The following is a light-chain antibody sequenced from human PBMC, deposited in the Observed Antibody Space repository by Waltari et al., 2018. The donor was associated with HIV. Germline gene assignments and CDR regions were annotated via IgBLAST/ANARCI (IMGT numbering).Light chain of an antibody. CDR2: RNN. J-gene: IGLJ2*01. Sequence: QSVLTHPPSASGTPGQRVTISCSGSSSTLRRHYLSLYQHLPGTAPKLLIYRNNQRPSGVPDRFSGSKSGTSASLAISGLRSEDEADYYCASWDDSLSGPGFGGGTKLTVL. CDR1: SSTLRRHY. V-gene: IGLV1-47*01. CDR3: ASWDDSLSGPG.